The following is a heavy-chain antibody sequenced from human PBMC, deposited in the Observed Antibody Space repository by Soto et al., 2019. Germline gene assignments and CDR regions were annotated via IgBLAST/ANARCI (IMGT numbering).Heavy chain of an antibody. CDR1: GFTFSSYG. CDR2: ISYVGSNK. Sequence: QVQLVKSGGGVVQPGRSLSLSCAASGFTFSSYGLHWVRQAPGKGLEWLEVISYVGSNKYYEASVKGRFTTSRDISKKTLYLQMNSLRAEDTAVYYWAKAGSTFHYYYGMDVWGQGTTVTVSS. CDR3: AKAGSTFHYYYGMDV. V-gene: IGHV3-30*18. D-gene: IGHD1-7*01. J-gene: IGHJ6*02.